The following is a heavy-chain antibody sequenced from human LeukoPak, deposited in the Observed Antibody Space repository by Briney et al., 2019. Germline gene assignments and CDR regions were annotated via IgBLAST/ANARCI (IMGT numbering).Heavy chain of an antibody. CDR3: ARHDGSH. Sequence: SETLSLTCTVSGGSISSYYWSWIRQPPGKGLEWIGEINHSGSTNYNPSLKSRVTISVDTSKNQFSLKLSSVTAADTAVYYCARHDGSHWGQGTLVTVSS. CDR1: GGSISSYY. CDR2: INHSGST. J-gene: IGHJ1*01. V-gene: IGHV4-34*01.